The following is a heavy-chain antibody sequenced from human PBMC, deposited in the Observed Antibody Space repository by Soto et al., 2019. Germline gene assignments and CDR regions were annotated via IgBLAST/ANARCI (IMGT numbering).Heavy chain of an antibody. CDR3: ARDHGGGGLALEF. D-gene: IGHD3-16*01. CDR1: GFTFSDYY. J-gene: IGHJ4*02. Sequence: QVHLEESGGGLVKSGGSLRLSCTASGFTFSDYYMSWIRQAPGKGLAWVSYISNSGRITHHADSMEGRFTISRDNAKNSLYLQMNSLRPEDSAIYYCARDHGGGGLALEFWGQGTLVTVSS. V-gene: IGHV3-11*01. CDR2: ISNSGRIT.